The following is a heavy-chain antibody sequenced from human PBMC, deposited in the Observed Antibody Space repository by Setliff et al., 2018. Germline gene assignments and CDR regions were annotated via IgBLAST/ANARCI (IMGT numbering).Heavy chain of an antibody. Sequence: SETLSLTCTVSGYSISSGYYWGWIRQPPGKGLEWIGSIYHSGSTYYNPSLKSRVTISVDTSKNQFSLKLSSVTAADTAVYYRARVGDSSGWYFSRYFDYWGQGTLVTVSS. CDR3: ARVGDSSGWYFSRYFDY. CDR2: IYHSGST. CDR1: GYSISSGYY. J-gene: IGHJ4*02. D-gene: IGHD6-19*01. V-gene: IGHV4-38-2*02.